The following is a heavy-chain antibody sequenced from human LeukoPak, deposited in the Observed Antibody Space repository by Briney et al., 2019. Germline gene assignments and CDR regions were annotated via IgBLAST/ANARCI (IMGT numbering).Heavy chain of an antibody. Sequence: PGRSLRLSCAASGFTFSDSWMHWVRQAPGKGLVSVSRINSDGSYTNYADSVKGRFIISRDNAKNTVNLQMNSLRLEDTAVYYCATGGAMDVWGQGTTVTVSS. J-gene: IGHJ6*02. CDR3: ATGGAMDV. CDR2: INSDGSYT. V-gene: IGHV3-74*01. CDR1: GFTFSDSW.